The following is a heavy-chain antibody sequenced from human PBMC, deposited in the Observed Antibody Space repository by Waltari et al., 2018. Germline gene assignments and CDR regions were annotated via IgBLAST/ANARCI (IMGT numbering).Heavy chain of an antibody. CDR1: GGSISSGGYY. CDR2: IYYSWST. V-gene: IGHV4-31*03. D-gene: IGHD2-2*01. Sequence: QVQLQESGPGLVKPSQTLSLTCTVSGGSISSGGYYWSWIRQHPGKGLEWIGYIYYSWSTYYNPSLKSRVTISVDTSKNQFSLKLSSVTAADTAVYYCARWACSSTSCYRGERYFDYWGQGTLVTVSS. J-gene: IGHJ4*02. CDR3: ARWACSSTSCYRGERYFDY.